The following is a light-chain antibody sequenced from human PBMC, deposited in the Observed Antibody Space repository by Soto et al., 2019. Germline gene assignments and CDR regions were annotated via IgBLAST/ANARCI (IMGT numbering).Light chain of an antibody. CDR1: NNL. J-gene: IGLJ1*01. CDR3: CAYVGARSYV. CDR2: EGT. V-gene: IGLV2-23*01. Sequence: QSALTQPASVSGSPGQSITISCTGTNNLVSWYQQHPGKAPKVVLYEGTKRPLGVSNRFSGSNSGSTASLTISGLQAEDEAHYFCCAYVGARSYVFGPGTKLTVL.